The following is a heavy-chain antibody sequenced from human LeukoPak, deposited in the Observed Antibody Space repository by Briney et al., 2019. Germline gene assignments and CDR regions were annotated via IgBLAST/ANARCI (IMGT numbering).Heavy chain of an antibody. D-gene: IGHD1-20*01. V-gene: IGHV3-21*01. J-gene: IGHJ4*02. CDR1: GFTFSSYS. CDR3: ARDYLHYNWNDGDY. CDR2: ISSSSSYI. Sequence: GGSLRLSCAASGFTFSSYSMNWVRLAPANGQDRVSSISSSSSYIYYADSVKSRFTISRDNANNSLYLQRNSLRAEDTAVYYCARDYLHYNWNDGDYWGQGTLVTVSS.